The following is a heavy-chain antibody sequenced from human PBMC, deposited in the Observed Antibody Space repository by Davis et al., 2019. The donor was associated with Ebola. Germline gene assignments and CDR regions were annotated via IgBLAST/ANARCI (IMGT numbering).Heavy chain of an antibody. CDR2: INPKTGAT. D-gene: IGHD4-17*01. Sequence: ASVKVSCKTFGYTFTSYGITWVRQSPGQGLEWMGRINPKTGATKYLQKFQGRVTMTRDSSIDTAYMELSRLTADDTAVYYCASGTTVTTGFDNWGQGTLVTVSS. CDR3: ASGTTVTTGFDN. CDR1: GYTFTSYG. V-gene: IGHV1-2*06. J-gene: IGHJ4*02.